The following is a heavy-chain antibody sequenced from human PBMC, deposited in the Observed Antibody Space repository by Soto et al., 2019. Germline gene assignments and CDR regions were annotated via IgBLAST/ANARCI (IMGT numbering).Heavy chain of an antibody. CDR2: IYHSGST. J-gene: IGHJ4*02. Sequence: PSETLSLTCAVSGGSIGSGGYSWSWIRQPPGKGLEWIGYIYHSGSTYYNPSLKSRVTISVDRSKNQFSLKLSSVTAADTAVYYCARVHYDILTGYLYFDYWGQGTLVTVSS. V-gene: IGHV4-30-2*01. CDR1: GGSIGSGGYS. D-gene: IGHD3-9*01. CDR3: ARVHYDILTGYLYFDY.